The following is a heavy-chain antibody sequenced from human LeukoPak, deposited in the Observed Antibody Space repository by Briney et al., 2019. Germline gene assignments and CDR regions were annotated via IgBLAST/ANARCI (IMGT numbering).Heavy chain of an antibody. CDR3: AKSNGYGLVDI. D-gene: IGHD3-10*01. J-gene: IGHJ3*02. V-gene: IGHV4-4*07. Sequence: PSETLSLTCTVSGGSISSYYWSWIRQPAGTGLEWIGRIYTSGSTNYNPSLKSRVTISLDTSRNQFSLKLNSVTAADTAVYYCAKSNGYGLVDIWGQGTMVTVSS. CDR1: GGSISSYY. CDR2: IYTSGST.